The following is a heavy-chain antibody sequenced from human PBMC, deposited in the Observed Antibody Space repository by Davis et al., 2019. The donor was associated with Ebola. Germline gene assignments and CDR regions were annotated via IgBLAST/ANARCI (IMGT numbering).Heavy chain of an antibody. D-gene: IGHD3-3*02. CDR2: ISGSGGST. J-gene: IGHJ3*02. CDR1: VITFSSYA. Sequence: GESLKISCTDSVITFSSYAMTWVRQAPGKGLEWVSAISGSGGSTYYADSVKGRFTISRDNSKKTLYLQMNSLGADDTAVYYCARVVLVGTTDAFDMWGQGTVVTVSS. V-gene: IGHV3-23*01. CDR3: ARVVLVGTTDAFDM.